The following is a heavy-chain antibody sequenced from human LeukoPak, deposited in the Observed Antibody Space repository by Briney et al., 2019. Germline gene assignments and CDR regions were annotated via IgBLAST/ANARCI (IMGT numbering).Heavy chain of an antibody. CDR2: IYPGDSDT. D-gene: IGHD2-21*02. V-gene: IGHV5-51*01. J-gene: IGHJ3*02. CDR3: ARRCGGDCFDAFDI. Sequence: GESLKISCKGSGYSFTNYWISWVRQMPGKGLEWMGIIYPGDSDTRYRPAFQGQVTISADKSISTAYLQWSSLKASDTAMYYCARRCGGDCFDAFDIWGQGTMVIVSS. CDR1: GYSFTNYW.